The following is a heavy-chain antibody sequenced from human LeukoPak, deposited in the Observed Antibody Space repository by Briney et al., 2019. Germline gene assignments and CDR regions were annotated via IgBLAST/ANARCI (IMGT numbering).Heavy chain of an antibody. Sequence: GASVKVSCKASGYTFTSYGISWVRQAPGQGLEWMGWISGNNGNTDYAQKFQGRVTMTTDTSTSTAYMELRSLRSDDAAVYYCAREYYGSGGYYNFGFWGQGTLVTVSS. CDR2: ISGNNGNT. CDR1: GYTFTSYG. CDR3: AREYYGSGGYYNFGF. J-gene: IGHJ4*02. D-gene: IGHD3-10*01. V-gene: IGHV1-18*01.